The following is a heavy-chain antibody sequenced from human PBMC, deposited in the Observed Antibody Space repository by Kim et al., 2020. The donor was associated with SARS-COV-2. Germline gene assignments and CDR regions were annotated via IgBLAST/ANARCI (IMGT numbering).Heavy chain of an antibody. D-gene: IGHD1-26*01. V-gene: IGHV3-48*03. CDR1: GFTFSSYE. J-gene: IGHJ6*02. CDR2: ISSSGSTI. CDR3: AIILPASGSYYPHYYGMDV. Sequence: GGSLRLSRAASGFTFSSYEMNWVRQAPGKGLEWVSYISSSGSTIYYADSVKGRFTISRDNAKNSLYLQMNSLRAEDTAVYYCAIILPASGSYYPHYYGMDVWGQGTTVTVSS.